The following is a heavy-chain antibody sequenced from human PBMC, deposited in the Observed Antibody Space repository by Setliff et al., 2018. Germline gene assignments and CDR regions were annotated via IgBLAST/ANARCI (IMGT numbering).Heavy chain of an antibody. V-gene: IGHV1-18*03. CDR1: GYTFISYG. J-gene: IGHJ4*02. CDR3: ARKGPNSSSHVFGY. Sequence: ASVKVSCKTSGYTFISYGLSWMRQAPGQGLEWMGWINPASGNTKYSQEFQGRVTITRDTSATTVYMELSSLRSDDMAVYYCARKGPNSSSHVFGYWGQGTLVTVSS. D-gene: IGHD3-16*01. CDR2: INPASGNT.